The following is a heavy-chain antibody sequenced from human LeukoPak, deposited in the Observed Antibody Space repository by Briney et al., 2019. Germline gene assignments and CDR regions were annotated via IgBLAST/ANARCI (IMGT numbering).Heavy chain of an antibody. D-gene: IGHD5-18*01. Sequence: GGALLIPGKGSGYNFTSYWISWVRPMPGKGLEWMGRIDPSDSYTNYSPSFQGHVTISADKSISTAYLQWSSLKASDTAMYYCARTGYSYGFDYWGQGTLVTVSS. CDR1: GYNFTSYW. J-gene: IGHJ4*02. CDR3: ARTGYSYGFDY. V-gene: IGHV5-10-1*01. CDR2: IDPSDSYT.